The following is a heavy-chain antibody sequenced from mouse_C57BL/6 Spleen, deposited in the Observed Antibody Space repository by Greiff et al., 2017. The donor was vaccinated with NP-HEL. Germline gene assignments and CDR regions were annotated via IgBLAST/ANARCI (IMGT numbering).Heavy chain of an antibody. J-gene: IGHJ2*01. CDR1: GYTFFDYE. CDR2: IYPESGGT. Sequence: VQLLQSGAELVRPGASVTLSCQASGYTFFDYELYWVKQTPVHGLEWIGAIYPESGGTASNQKFKGKAILTADKSSSTAYMELRSLTSADSAVYYCTRRIPLYYGSSYAYYVDYWDQGTTLTVSS. CDR3: TRRIPLYYGSSYAYYVDY. V-gene: IGHV1-15*01. D-gene: IGHD1-1*01.